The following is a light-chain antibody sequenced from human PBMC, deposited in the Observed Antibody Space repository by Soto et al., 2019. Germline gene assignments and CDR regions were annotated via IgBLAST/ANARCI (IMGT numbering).Light chain of an antibody. CDR1: QSISKY. V-gene: IGKV3-11*01. J-gene: IGKJ3*01. CDR2: DTS. Sequence: ELVLTQSPATLSLSPGEAATLPCRASQSISKYLVWYQQKPGKAPRVLIYDTSNRATGLPARFSGTGSGTDFTPTISSLEPEDFAVYYCQQRSDWPVTFGPGTKVDIK. CDR3: QQRSDWPVT.